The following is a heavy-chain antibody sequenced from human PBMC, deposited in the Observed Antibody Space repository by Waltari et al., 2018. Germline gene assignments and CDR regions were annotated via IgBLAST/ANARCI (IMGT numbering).Heavy chain of an antibody. CDR3: TKRAESNGWTGWIFDY. Sequence: EVQLLESGGGLVQPGGSLRLSCAASGSTFSSYAMSWVRQAPGKGLEWVSAISDSGGNTYYADSVKGRFTISRDNSKNTLYLQMNSLRAEDTAVYYCTKRAESNGWTGWIFDYWAREPWSPSPQ. V-gene: IGHV3-23*01. J-gene: IGHJ4*02. CDR2: ISDSGGNT. D-gene: IGHD6-19*01. CDR1: GSTFSSYA.